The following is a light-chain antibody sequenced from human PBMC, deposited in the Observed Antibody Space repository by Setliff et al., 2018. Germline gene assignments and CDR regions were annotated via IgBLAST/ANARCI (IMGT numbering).Light chain of an antibody. Sequence: QSVLTQPPSASGSPGQSLTISCTGTSNDIGAYKFVSRYQQHPGKPPKLIIYEVTKRPSGVPDRFSGSKSGNTASLTVPGLQAEDEADYYCSSYAASYNPYVFGTGTKVTV. CDR1: SNDIGAYKF. J-gene: IGLJ1*01. CDR2: EVT. CDR3: SSYAASYNPYV. V-gene: IGLV2-8*01.